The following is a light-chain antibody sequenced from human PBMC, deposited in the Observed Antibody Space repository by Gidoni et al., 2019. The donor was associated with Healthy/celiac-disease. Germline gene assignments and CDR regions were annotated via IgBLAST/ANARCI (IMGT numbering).Light chain of an antibody. CDR3: QQYGSSPRT. Sequence: EIVLTQYPGTLSLSPGERATLSCRASQSVSSSYLAWYQQKPGQAPRLLIYGASSRATGIPDSFSGSGSGTDFTLTISRLEPEDFAVYYCQQYGSSPRTFGQGTKVEIK. CDR1: QSVSSSY. V-gene: IGKV3-20*01. J-gene: IGKJ1*01. CDR2: GAS.